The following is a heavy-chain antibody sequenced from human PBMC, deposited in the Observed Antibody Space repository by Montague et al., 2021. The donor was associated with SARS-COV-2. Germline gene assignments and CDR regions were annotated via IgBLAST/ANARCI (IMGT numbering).Heavy chain of an antibody. D-gene: IGHD3-10*01. Sequence: SETLSLTCDFSDGSVSAYFWSWVRQLPGKGLEWIGQVDRSGTAHYSPSLQSRLTLSVDTSNNQVSLKLTSVTATDTATYYCARGRDSGTYFGTKYYFQYGLDVWGQGTTVTVSS. CDR1: DGSVSAYF. CDR3: ARGRDSGTYFGTKYYFQYGLDV. J-gene: IGHJ6*02. CDR2: VDRSGTA. V-gene: IGHV4-34*01.